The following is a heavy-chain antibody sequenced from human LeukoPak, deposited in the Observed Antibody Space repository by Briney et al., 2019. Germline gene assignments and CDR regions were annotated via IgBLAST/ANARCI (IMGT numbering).Heavy chain of an antibody. J-gene: IGHJ4*02. CDR1: GFTFGGYG. Sequence: GGSLRLSCAGSGFTFGGYGMHWFRQTPGKGLEWVAVIAYDGSRAFYADSVKGRFTISGDNSKNTLYLQMNSLRAEDTAVYYCARDRYGDYALDYWGQGTLVTVSS. D-gene: IGHD4-17*01. CDR3: ARDRYGDYALDY. V-gene: IGHV3-33*01. CDR2: IAYDGSRA.